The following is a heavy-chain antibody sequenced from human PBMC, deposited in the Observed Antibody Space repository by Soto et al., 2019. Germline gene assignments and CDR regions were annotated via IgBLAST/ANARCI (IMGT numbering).Heavy chain of an antibody. CDR2: IYYSGST. Sequence: SETLSLTCTVSGGSVSSGSYYWSWIRQPPGKGLEWIGYIYYSGSTNYNPSLKSRVTISVDTSKNQSSLKLSSVTAADTAVYYCARLGGFALQRYYYGMDVWGQGTTVTVSS. CDR1: GGSVSSGSYY. V-gene: IGHV4-61*01. D-gene: IGHD3-16*01. J-gene: IGHJ6*02. CDR3: ARLGGFALQRYYYGMDV.